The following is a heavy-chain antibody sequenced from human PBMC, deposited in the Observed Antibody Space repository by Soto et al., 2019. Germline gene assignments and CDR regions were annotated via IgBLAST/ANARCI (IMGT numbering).Heavy chain of an antibody. Sequence: SETLSLTCAVYGGSFSGYYWSWIRQPPGKGLEWIGEINHSGSTNYNPSLKSRVTISVDTSKNQFSLKLSSVTAADTAVYYCASGASYYYGMDVWGQGTTVPVSS. J-gene: IGHJ6*02. CDR3: ASGASYYYGMDV. CDR1: GGSFSGYY. V-gene: IGHV4-34*01. CDR2: INHSGST.